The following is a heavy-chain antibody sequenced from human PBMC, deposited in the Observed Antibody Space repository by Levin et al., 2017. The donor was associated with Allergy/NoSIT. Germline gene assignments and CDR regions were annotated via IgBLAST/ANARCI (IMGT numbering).Heavy chain of an antibody. V-gene: IGHV4-59*01. CDR1: GGSISSYY. J-gene: IGHJ6*03. CDR2: IYYSGST. CDR3: ARVGHYYYYMDV. Sequence: ESLKISCTVSGGSISSYYWSWIRQPPGKGLEWIGYIYYSGSTNYNPSLKSRVTISVDTSKNQFSLKLSSVTAADTAVYYCARVGHYYYYMDVWGKGTTVTVSS.